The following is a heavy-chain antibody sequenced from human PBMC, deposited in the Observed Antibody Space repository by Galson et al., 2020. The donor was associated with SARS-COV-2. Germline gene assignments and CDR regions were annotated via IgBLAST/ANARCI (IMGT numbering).Heavy chain of an antibody. CDR2: ISGGGGTT. CDR3: AGLGANIL. Sequence: GESLKISCVGSGFIFNNFGMNWVRQGPGKGLEWDSGISGGGGTTYYADSVKGRFTISRDNSKSTLYLQMNSLRPEDTAVYYCAGLGANILWGQGTLVTVSS. D-gene: IGHD1-26*01. V-gene: IGHV3-23*01. J-gene: IGHJ4*02. CDR1: GFIFNNFG.